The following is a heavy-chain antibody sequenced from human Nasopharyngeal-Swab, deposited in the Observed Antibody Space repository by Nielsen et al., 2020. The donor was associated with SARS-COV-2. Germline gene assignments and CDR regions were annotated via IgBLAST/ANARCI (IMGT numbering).Heavy chain of an antibody. V-gene: IGHV4-30-2*01. J-gene: IGHJ6*03. CDR2: IYHSGST. D-gene: IGHD3/OR15-3a*01. CDR1: GGSISSGGYS. Sequence: SETLSLTCAVSGGSISSGGYSWSWIRQPPGKGLEWIGYIYHSGSTYYNPSLKSRVTISVDRSKNQFSLKLSSVTAADTAVYYCARDIGTVHYCMDVWGKGTTVTV. CDR3: ARDIGTVHYCMDV.